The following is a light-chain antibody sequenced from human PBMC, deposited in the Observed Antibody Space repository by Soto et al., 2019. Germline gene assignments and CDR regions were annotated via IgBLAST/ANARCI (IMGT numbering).Light chain of an antibody. CDR2: GAS. V-gene: IGKV3-20*01. CDR1: QSVSSTY. Sequence: EIVLTQSPGTLYLSPGEKATLFCRASQSVSSTYLAWYQQKPGQAPRLLIYGASSRATGIPDRFSGSGSGTDFTLTISRLEPEDFAVYYCQQYGNSPYSFGQGTKLEIK. J-gene: IGKJ2*03. CDR3: QQYGNSPYS.